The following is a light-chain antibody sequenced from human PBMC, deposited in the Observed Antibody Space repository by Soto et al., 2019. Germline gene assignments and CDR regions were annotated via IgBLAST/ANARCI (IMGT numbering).Light chain of an antibody. J-gene: IGKJ4*01. CDR3: QQRDTWPLT. Sequence: EIVLTQSPATLSLSPGERAPLSCRASQSVTSYLAWYQHKPGQVPRLLIYDASNRATGIPARFSGGGSGTDFTLTISSLEPEDFAVYYCQQRDTWPLTFGGGTKVDIK. CDR2: DAS. CDR1: QSVTSY. V-gene: IGKV3-11*01.